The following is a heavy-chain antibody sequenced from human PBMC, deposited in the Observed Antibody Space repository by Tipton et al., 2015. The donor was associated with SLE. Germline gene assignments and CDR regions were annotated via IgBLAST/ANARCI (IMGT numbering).Heavy chain of an antibody. V-gene: IGHV4-39*01. CDR3: ARREVGATLGWFDS. D-gene: IGHD1-26*01. Sequence: TLSLTCTVSGGSISSTSYYWGWIRQPPGKGLEWIGSIYYSGSTYYNPSLKSRVTISVDTSKNQFSLKLSSVTAADTAVYYCARREVGATLGWFDSWGQGTLVTVST. J-gene: IGHJ5*01. CDR2: IYYSGST. CDR1: GGSISSTSYY.